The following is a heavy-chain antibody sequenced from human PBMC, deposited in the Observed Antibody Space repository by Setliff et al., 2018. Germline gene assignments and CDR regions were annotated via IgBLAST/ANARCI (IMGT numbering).Heavy chain of an antibody. J-gene: IGHJ6*02. D-gene: IGHD3-3*01. CDR1: SGAIGGDIYS. Sequence: PSETLSLTCTVSSGAIGGDIYSWNWIRQPAGKGLEWIGRIFPSGSINYNPSLKSRVAISVDTSKNQFSLYLNSVTAADTAVYYCARGVSGSGADYYYGMNVWGQGTTVTVSS. CDR2: IFPSGSI. V-gene: IGHV4-61*02. CDR3: ARGVSGSGADYYYGMNV.